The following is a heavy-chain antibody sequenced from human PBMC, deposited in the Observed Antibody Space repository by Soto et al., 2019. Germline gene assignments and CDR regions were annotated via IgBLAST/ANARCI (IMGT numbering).Heavy chain of an antibody. CDR3: ARDDYGDYYYYGMDV. D-gene: IGHD4-17*01. CDR2: VIPIFGTA. J-gene: IGHJ6*02. Sequence: SVKVSCKASGGTFSSYAISWVRQAPGQGLEWMGGVIPIFGTANYAQKFQGRVTITADESTSTAYMELSSLRSEDTAVYYCARDDYGDYYYYGMDVWGQGTTVTVSS. V-gene: IGHV1-69*13. CDR1: GGTFSSYA.